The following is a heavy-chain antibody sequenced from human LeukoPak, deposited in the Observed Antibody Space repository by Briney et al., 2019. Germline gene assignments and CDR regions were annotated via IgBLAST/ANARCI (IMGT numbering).Heavy chain of an antibody. V-gene: IGHV3-21*01. CDR3: AKAVAGIDYMDV. Sequence: PGGSLRLSCAASGFTFSSYSMNWVRQAPGKGLEWVSSISSSSSYIYYADSVKGRFTISRDNAKNSLYLQMNSLRAEDTAVYYCAKAVAGIDYMDVWGKGTTVTVSS. D-gene: IGHD6-19*01. CDR1: GFTFSSYS. J-gene: IGHJ6*03. CDR2: ISSSSSYI.